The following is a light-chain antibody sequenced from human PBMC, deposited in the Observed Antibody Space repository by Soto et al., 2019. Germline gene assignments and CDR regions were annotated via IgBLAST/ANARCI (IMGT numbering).Light chain of an antibody. Sequence: EIVLTQSPATLSLSPGERATLSCRASQSVSRYLTWYQQKLGQAPRLLIYDASNRATGIPAKFSGSGSGTDFTLTISSLEPEDFAVYYCQQRSNWPLTFGGGTKVDIK. V-gene: IGKV3-11*01. CDR2: DAS. J-gene: IGKJ4*01. CDR1: QSVSRY. CDR3: QQRSNWPLT.